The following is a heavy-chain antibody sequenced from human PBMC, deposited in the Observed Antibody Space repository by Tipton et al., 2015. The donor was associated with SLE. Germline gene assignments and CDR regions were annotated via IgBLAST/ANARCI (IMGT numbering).Heavy chain of an antibody. CDR1: GYSISSGYY. D-gene: IGHD5-24*01. CDR2: IYHSGST. V-gene: IGHV4-38-2*01. Sequence: TLSLTCAVSGYSISSGYYWGWIRQPPGKGLEWIGSIYHSGSTYYNPSLKSRVTISVDTSKNQFSLKLSSVTAADTAVYYCARHGPAAGEKAFDIWGQGTMVTVSS. J-gene: IGHJ3*02. CDR3: ARHGPAAGEKAFDI.